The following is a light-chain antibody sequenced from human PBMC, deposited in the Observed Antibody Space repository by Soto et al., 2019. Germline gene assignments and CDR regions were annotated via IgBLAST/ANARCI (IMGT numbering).Light chain of an antibody. CDR1: SSNIGAGYP. V-gene: IGLV1-40*01. Sequence: QSVLTQPPSVSGAPGQSVTISCTGSSSNIGAGYPVHWYQRLPGTAHKLLVSTNCPSGVPDRFSSSKSVASASLAITGLPGEDEADYYRQSYHTNLSRRWVFGGGTKLTVL. CDR3: QSYHTNLSRRWV. J-gene: IGLJ3*02. CDR2: T.